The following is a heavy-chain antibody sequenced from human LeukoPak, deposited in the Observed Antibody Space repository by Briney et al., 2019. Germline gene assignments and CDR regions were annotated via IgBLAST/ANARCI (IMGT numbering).Heavy chain of an antibody. Sequence: TETLSLTCTVSGGSISSSSYYWGWIRQPPGKGLEWIGSISYSGSTYYNPSLKSRVTISVDTSKNQFSLKLSSVTAADTAVYYCARSVDSLLNFDYWGQGTLVTVSS. CDR2: ISYSGST. J-gene: IGHJ4*02. CDR1: GGSISSSSYY. V-gene: IGHV4-39*01. CDR3: ARSVDSLLNFDY. D-gene: IGHD3-22*01.